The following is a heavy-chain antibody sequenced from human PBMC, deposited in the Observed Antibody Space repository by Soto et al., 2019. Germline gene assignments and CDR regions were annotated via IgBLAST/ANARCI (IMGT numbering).Heavy chain of an antibody. Sequence: GGSLRLSCAASGFTFSSYSMNWVRQAPGKGLEWVSSISSSSSYIYYVDSVKGRFTISRDNAKNSLYLQMNSLRAEDTAVYYCARVLHGGGSSNDAFDIWGQGTMVTVSS. CDR1: GFTFSSYS. D-gene: IGHD1-26*01. J-gene: IGHJ3*02. CDR3: ARVLHGGGSSNDAFDI. V-gene: IGHV3-21*01. CDR2: ISSSSSYI.